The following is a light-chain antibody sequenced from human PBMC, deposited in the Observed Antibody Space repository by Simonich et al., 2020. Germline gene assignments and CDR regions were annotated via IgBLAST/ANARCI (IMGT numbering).Light chain of an antibody. CDR3: QQYNSYSYT. V-gene: IGKV1-5*03. CDR2: KAS. CDR1: QGISSW. Sequence: DIQMTQSPSTLSASVGYRVTITCRPRQGISSWLAWYQQNPGKAPKHLIYKASSLESGVPSRFSGSGSGQEFTLTISSLQPDEFATYYCQQYNSYSYTFGQGTKLEIK. J-gene: IGKJ2*01.